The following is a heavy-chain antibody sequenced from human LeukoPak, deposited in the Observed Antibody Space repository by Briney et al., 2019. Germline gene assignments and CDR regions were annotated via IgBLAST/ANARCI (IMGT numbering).Heavy chain of an antibody. CDR1: GYFISSGYY. J-gene: IGHJ3*02. CDR3: EKSVLYYYDSSGYRADAFDI. Sequence: SETLSLTCAVSGYFISSGYYWGWIRQPPGKGLEWIGSIYRSGSTYYNPSLKSRVTISVDTSKNQFSLKLSSVTAADTAVYYCEKSVLYYYDSSGYRADAFDIWGQGTTVTVSS. V-gene: IGHV4-38-2*01. D-gene: IGHD3-22*01. CDR2: IYRSGST.